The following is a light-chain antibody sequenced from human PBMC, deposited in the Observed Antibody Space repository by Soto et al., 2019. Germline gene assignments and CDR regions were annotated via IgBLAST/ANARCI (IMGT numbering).Light chain of an antibody. CDR1: QTISSW. V-gene: IGKV1-5*01. CDR3: QQYYSYPRT. Sequence: DIHMTQSASSLSASVGDRVTITCRASQTISSWLAWYQQKPGKAPKLLIYAASTLQSGVPSRFSGSGSGTDFTLTISCLQSEDFATYYCQQYYSYPRTFGQGTKVDIK. J-gene: IGKJ1*01. CDR2: AAS.